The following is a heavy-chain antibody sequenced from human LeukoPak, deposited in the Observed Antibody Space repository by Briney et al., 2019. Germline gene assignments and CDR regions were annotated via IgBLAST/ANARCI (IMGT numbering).Heavy chain of an antibody. CDR3: AREIKLGLRYFDY. CDR2: ISSSGSYK. Sequence: PGGSLRLSCAASGFTFSSYSMNWVRQAPGKGLEWVSSISSSGSYKYYADSVKGRFTISRDNAKNSLYPQMNSLRAEDTAVYYCAREIKLGLRYFDYWGRGTLVTVSS. V-gene: IGHV3-21*01. D-gene: IGHD7-27*01. CDR1: GFTFSSYS. J-gene: IGHJ4*02.